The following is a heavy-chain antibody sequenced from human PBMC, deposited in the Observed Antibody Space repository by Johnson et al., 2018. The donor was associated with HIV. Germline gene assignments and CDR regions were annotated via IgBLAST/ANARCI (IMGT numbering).Heavy chain of an antibody. CDR3: AREWGNAFDI. J-gene: IGHJ3*02. V-gene: IGHV3-15*01. CDR2: IKTKTDGATT. Sequence: VQLVESGGGLVKPGGSLRLSCAASGFTFTNAWMSWVRQAPGKGLEWVGRIKTKTDGATTDYAAPVNGRFTISRDDSKNTVYLQMNSLRAEDTAVYYCAREWGNAFDIWGQGTMVTVSS. CDR1: GFTFTNAW. D-gene: IGHD1-26*01.